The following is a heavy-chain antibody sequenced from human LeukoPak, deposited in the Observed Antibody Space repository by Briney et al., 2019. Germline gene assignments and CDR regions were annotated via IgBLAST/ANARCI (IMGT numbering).Heavy chain of an antibody. CDR1: GYTFTGYY. CDR3: AAFGTRQPYYMDV. Sequence: ASVKVSCKASGYTFTGYYMHWARQAPGQGLEWMGWINPNSGGTNYAQKFQGRVTMTRDTSISTAYMELSRLRSDDTAVYYCAAFGTRQPYYMDVWGKGTTVTVSS. V-gene: IGHV1-2*02. J-gene: IGHJ6*03. D-gene: IGHD3-10*01. CDR2: INPNSGGT.